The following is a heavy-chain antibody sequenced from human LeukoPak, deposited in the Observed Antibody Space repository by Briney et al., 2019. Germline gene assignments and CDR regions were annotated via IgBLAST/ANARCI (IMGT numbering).Heavy chain of an antibody. Sequence: QPGGSLRLSCEASGFTFSSYGMSWVRQAPGKGLEWVSAICGGGGGTYYADSVKGRFTISRDNSKNTLYLQMNSLRAEDAAVYFCAKRVAHSSGAYWDYWGQGILVTVSS. CDR2: ICGGGGGT. CDR1: GFTFSSYG. J-gene: IGHJ4*02. D-gene: IGHD6-19*01. CDR3: AKRVAHSSGAYWDY. V-gene: IGHV3-23*01.